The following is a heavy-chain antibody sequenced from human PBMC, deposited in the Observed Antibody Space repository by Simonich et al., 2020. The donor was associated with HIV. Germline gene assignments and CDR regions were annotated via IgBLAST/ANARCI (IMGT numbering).Heavy chain of an antibody. CDR1: GGSFSGFY. CDR3: AIPDGPH. Sequence: QLQLQQWGAGLLKPSETLSLTCVVYGGSFSGFYWNWIRQPPGKGLELIGEINHSGSTTQYNPYLKSRVTISVDTSKNQFYLSLSAVPDGDTGIYYCAIPDGPHWGRGILVIVSS. V-gene: IGHV4-34*01. J-gene: IGHJ4*02. CDR2: INHSGSTT.